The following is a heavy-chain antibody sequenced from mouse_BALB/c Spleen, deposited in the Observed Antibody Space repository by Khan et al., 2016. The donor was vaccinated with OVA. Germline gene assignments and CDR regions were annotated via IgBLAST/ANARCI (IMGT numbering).Heavy chain of an antibody. CDR2: IDPFSGGT. Sequence: EVELVESGPELIKPGASVKISCKASGYSFTSYYIHWVIQSHGKSLEWIGYIDPFSGGTTYNQKFKGKATLTVDKSSSTAYIHLSNLTSEDSAVYFCTRHGYVAWFTYWGQGTLVTVSA. CDR1: GYSFTSYY. V-gene: IGHV1S135*01. CDR3: TRHGYVAWFTY. D-gene: IGHD2-2*01. J-gene: IGHJ3*01.